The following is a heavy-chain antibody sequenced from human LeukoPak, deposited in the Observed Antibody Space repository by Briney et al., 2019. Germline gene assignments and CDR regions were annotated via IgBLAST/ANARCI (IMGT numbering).Heavy chain of an antibody. D-gene: IGHD5-18*01. CDR2: ISGSGGST. Sequence: GGSLRLSCAASGFTFSSYAMSWVRQAPGKGLEWVSAISGSGGSTYYADSVKGRFTISRDNSKNTLYLQMNSLRAEDTAVYYCAKGSPGYSYGPEPFDYWGQGTLVTVSS. CDR1: GFTFSSYA. J-gene: IGHJ4*02. CDR3: AKGSPGYSYGPEPFDY. V-gene: IGHV3-23*01.